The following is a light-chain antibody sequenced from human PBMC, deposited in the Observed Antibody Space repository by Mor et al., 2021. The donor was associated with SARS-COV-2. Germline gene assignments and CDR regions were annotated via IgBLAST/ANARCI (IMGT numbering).Light chain of an antibody. CDR2: DAS. Sequence: GISSAIAWYQQKQGKAPKLLIYDASCLESGVPSRFCGSGSGTVFTISICSLQPYDFASYYCNHFYSYPITFGHGT. CDR1: GISSA. V-gene: IGKV1-13*02. CDR3: NHFYSYPIT. J-gene: IGKJ5*01.